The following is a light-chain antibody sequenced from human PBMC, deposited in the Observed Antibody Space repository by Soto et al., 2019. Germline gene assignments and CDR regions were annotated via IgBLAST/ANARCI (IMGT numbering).Light chain of an antibody. J-gene: IGKJ2*01. CDR3: QQSYSAPLYT. Sequence: DIQMTQSPSSLSASVGDRVTITCRASQSISNFLNWYQHKPGKAPKLLVYAASSLQSGVPSRFSGSGSGTDFTLTISGPQPEDFATYYCQQSYSAPLYTFGQGTKLQIK. CDR1: QSISNF. V-gene: IGKV1-39*01. CDR2: AAS.